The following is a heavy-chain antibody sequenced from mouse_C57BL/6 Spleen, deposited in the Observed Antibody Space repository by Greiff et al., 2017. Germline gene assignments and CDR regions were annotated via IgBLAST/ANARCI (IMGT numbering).Heavy chain of an antibody. J-gene: IGHJ2*01. CDR1: GFTFSDYG. D-gene: IGHD4-1*01. Sequence: EVKLMESGGGLVKPGGSLKLSCAASGFTFSDYGMHWVRQAPEKGLEWVAYISSGSSTIYYADTVKGRFTISRDNAKNTLFLQMTSLRSEDTAMYYCARPTGDVYFDYWGQGTTLTVSS. CDR2: ISSGSSTI. CDR3: ARPTGDVYFDY. V-gene: IGHV5-17*01.